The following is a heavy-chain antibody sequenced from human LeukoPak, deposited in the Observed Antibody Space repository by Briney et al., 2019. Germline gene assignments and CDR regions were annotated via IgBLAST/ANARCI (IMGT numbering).Heavy chain of an antibody. CDR3: ARGSTVTTRYYYYYMDV. J-gene: IGHJ6*03. D-gene: IGHD4-17*01. CDR1: GGTFSSYA. V-gene: IGHV1-69*13. Sequence: SVKVSRKASGGTFSSYAISWVRQAPGQGLEWMGGIIPIFGTANYAQKFQGRVTITADESTSTAYMELSSLRSEDTAVYYCARGSTVTTRYYYYYMDVWGKGTTVTISS. CDR2: IIPIFGTA.